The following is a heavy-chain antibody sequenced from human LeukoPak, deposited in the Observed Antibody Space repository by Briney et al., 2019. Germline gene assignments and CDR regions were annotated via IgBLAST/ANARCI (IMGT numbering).Heavy chain of an antibody. CDR2: IYHSGST. CDR1: GGSISSSSYY. D-gene: IGHD3-10*01. Sequence: PSETLSLTCTVSGGSISSSSYYWGWIRQPPGKGLEWIGSIYHSGSTYYNPSLKSRVTISVDTSKNQFSLKLSSVTAADTAVYYCARLPTITMVREKKDGMDVWGQGTTVTVSS. V-gene: IGHV4-39*07. CDR3: ARLPTITMVREKKDGMDV. J-gene: IGHJ6*02.